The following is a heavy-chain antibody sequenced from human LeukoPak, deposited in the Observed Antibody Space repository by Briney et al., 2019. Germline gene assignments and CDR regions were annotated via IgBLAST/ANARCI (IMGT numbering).Heavy chain of an antibody. D-gene: IGHD3-9*01. CDR3: ARVKRYFDWTSGYFDY. J-gene: IGHJ4*02. CDR2: INPNSGGT. Sequence: ASVKVSCKASGYTFTGYYMHWVRQAPGQGLEWMGWINPNSGGTNYAQKFQGRATMTRDTSISTAYMELSRLRSDDTAVYYCARVKRYFDWTSGYFDYWGQGTLVTVSS. CDR1: GYTFTGYY. V-gene: IGHV1-2*02.